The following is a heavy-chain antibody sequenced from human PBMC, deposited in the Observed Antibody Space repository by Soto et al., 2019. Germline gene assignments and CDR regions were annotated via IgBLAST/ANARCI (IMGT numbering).Heavy chain of an antibody. J-gene: IGHJ4*02. D-gene: IGHD1-26*01. CDR3: AGGSYRTNLDY. CDR2: IWYDGSNK. Sequence: QVQLVESGGGVVQPGRSLRLSCAASGFTFSSYGMHWVRQAPGKGLEWVAVIWYDGSNKYYADSVKGRFTISRDNSKNTLYLQMNSLRAEDTAVYYCAGGSYRTNLDYWGQGTLVTVSS. CDR1: GFTFSSYG. V-gene: IGHV3-33*01.